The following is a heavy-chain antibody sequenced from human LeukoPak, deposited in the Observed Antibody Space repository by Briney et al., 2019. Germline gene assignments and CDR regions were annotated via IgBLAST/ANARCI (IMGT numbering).Heavy chain of an antibody. CDR3: ARQSEGFDS. CDR2: IYYSGTT. CDR1: GNSIRSCY. V-gene: IGHV4-59*08. Sequence: PSETLSLTCTVSGNSIRSCYWTWIRQPPGKGLEWIGYIYYSGTTSYNPSLRSRVTISVDMSKNQFSLRLTSVTAADTAVYYCARQSEGFDSWGQGTLVTVSS. J-gene: IGHJ4*02.